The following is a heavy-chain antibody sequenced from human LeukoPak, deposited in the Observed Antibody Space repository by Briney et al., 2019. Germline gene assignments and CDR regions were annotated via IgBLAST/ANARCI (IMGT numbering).Heavy chain of an antibody. J-gene: IGHJ3*02. V-gene: IGHV4-59*08. CDR2: IYYSGST. Sequence: KPSETLSLTCTVSGGSISSYFWTWIRQPPGKGLEWIGYIYYSGSTNYNPSLRSRVTISVDTSKNQFSLELSSVTAADTAVYYCARRTGTKVWDYAFDIWGQGTMVTVSS. D-gene: IGHD1-7*01. CDR3: ARRTGTKVWDYAFDI. CDR1: GGSISSYF.